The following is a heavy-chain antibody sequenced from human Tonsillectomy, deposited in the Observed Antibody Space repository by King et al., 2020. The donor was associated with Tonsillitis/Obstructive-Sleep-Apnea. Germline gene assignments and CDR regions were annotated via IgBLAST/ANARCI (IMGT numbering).Heavy chain of an antibody. CDR3: ARGKGRMNGTITFGY. D-gene: IGHD3-16*01. CDR2: INHSGST. V-gene: IGHV4-34*01. J-gene: IGHJ4*02. Sequence: VQLQQWGAGLLKPSETLSLTCAVYGGSFSGYYWTWIRQPPGKGLEWIGEINHSGSTNYNPSLKSRVALSVDTSKNQFSLKLSPVTAADTAVYYCARGKGRMNGTITFGYWGQGTLVTVSS. CDR1: GGSFSGYY.